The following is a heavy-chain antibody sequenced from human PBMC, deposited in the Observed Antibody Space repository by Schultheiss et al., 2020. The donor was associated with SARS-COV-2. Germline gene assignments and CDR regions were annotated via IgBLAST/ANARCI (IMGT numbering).Heavy chain of an antibody. J-gene: IGHJ5*01. V-gene: IGHV3-74*01. Sequence: GGSLRLSCAASGFTFSSYGMHWVRVGPEKGLEWVSCINMDETRTTYADAVKGRFTISRDNAKNSLYLHMNSLRAGDTAVYYCSIGYGSAWFYSWGQGTLVTVSS. CDR3: SIGYGSAWFYS. CDR2: INMDETRT. D-gene: IGHD6-19*01. CDR1: GFTFSSYG.